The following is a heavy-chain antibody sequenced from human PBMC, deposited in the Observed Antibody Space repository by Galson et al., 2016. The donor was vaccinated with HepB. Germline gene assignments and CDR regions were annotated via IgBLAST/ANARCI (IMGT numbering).Heavy chain of an antibody. J-gene: IGHJ5*02. D-gene: IGHD6-19*01. Sequence: SLRLSCAASGLTFSDFYMSWIRQAPGKGLEWVSYISSSSSRTNYADSVKGRFTISRDNANNSLYLRMNSLRVEDTAVYYCARVDYGSGWREGWFDPWGQGTLVTVSS. CDR3: ARVDYGSGWREGWFDP. CDR1: GLTFSDFY. CDR2: ISSSSSRT. V-gene: IGHV3-11*06.